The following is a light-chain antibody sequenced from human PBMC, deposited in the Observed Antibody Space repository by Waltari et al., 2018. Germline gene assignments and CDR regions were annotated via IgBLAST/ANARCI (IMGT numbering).Light chain of an antibody. CDR1: QSSNSY. V-gene: IGKV3-11*01. Sequence: EIVLTQSPATLSLYLGERGTLSCRASQSSNSYLAWYQQKPGKAPRLLSYDASNRATGIPGRFTGSGSRTAFTLTINSLEPEDFAVYYCQQRSNWPRPFGPGTKVDIK. J-gene: IGKJ3*01. CDR2: DAS. CDR3: QQRSNWPRP.